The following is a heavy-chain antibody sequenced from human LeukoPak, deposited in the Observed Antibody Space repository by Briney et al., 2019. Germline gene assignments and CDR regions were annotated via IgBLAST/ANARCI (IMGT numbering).Heavy chain of an antibody. CDR3: ARQVKISRSWYWDY. V-gene: IGHV4-39*01. D-gene: IGHD6-13*01. CDR2: IYYSGST. J-gene: IGHJ4*02. CDR1: GFTVSSNY. Sequence: GSLRLSCAASGFTVSSNYMSWVRQPPGKGLEWIGSIYYSGSTYYNPSLKSRVTISVDTSKNQFSLKLSSVTAADTAVYYCARQVKISRSWYWDYWGQGTLVTVSS.